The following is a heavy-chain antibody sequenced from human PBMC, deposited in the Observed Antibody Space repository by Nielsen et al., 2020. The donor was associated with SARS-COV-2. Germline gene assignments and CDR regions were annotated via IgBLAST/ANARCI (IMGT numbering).Heavy chain of an antibody. J-gene: IGHJ4*02. V-gene: IGHV3-7*03. CDR3: ARPLYSYGPYYFDY. D-gene: IGHD5-18*01. CDR1: GFTFSSYS. Sequence: GESLKISCAASGFTFSSYSMNWVRQAPGKGLEWVANIKQDGSEKYYVDSVKGRFTISRDNAKNSLYLQTNSLRAEDTAVYYCARPLYSYGPYYFDYWGQGTLVTVSS. CDR2: IKQDGSEK.